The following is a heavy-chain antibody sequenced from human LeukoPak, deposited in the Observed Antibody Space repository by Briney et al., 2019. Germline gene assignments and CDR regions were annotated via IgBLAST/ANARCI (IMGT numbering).Heavy chain of an antibody. V-gene: IGHV3-23*01. D-gene: IGHD2-2*01. CDR2: IYYSGGNT. Sequence: GGSLRLSCAASGFTFSTYAMSWVRHAPGKGLEWVSTIYYSGGNTYSADSVKGRFTTSRDNAKNTLYLQMNSLRVEDTAVYYCAKDQGQAVVPRRFDYWGQGTLVTVSS. CDR1: GFTFSTYA. CDR3: AKDQGQAVVPRRFDY. J-gene: IGHJ4*02.